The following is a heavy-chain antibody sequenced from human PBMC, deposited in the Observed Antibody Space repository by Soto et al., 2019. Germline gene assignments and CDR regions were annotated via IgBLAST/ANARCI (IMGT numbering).Heavy chain of an antibody. J-gene: IGHJ6*02. CDR1: GFSLTSRGVG. CDR3: AHDNSGWYGMDV. CDR2: IYWDDDK. D-gene: IGHD6-19*01. V-gene: IGHV2-5*02. Sequence: QITLKESGPSLVKPTQTLTLTCAFSGFSLTSRGVGVAWIRQPPGKALEWLALIYWDDDKRYSPSLKSRLTIHKDHSKNHVFRPMTNMDPVDTATYYCAHDNSGWYGMDVWGQGTTVTVSS.